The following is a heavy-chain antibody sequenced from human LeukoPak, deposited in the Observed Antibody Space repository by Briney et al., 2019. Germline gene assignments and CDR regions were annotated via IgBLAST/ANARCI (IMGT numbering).Heavy chain of an antibody. J-gene: IGHJ6*03. V-gene: IGHV4-4*02. Sequence: PSETLSLTCAVSGGSISSSNWWSWVRQPPGKGLEWIGEIYHSGSTNYNPSLKSRVTISVDKSKNQFSLKLSSVTAADTAVYYCARDERDYYYYYMDVWGKGTTVTVSS. CDR2: IYHSGST. CDR3: ARDERDYYYYYMDV. CDR1: GGSISSSNW.